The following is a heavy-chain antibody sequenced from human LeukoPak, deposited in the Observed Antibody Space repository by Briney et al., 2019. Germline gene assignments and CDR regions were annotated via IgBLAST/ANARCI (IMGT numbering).Heavy chain of an antibody. Sequence: ASVKVSCKASGYTFARYGMSWVRQAPGQGLEWMGWISGSTGNTNYAQKIQGRVTMTTDTSTSTAYMELRSLSFDDTAIYYCARSGRGTYYYFDYWGQGTLVTVSS. CDR1: GYTFARYG. CDR3: ARSGRGTYYYFDY. V-gene: IGHV1-18*01. D-gene: IGHD1-26*01. CDR2: ISGSTGNT. J-gene: IGHJ4*02.